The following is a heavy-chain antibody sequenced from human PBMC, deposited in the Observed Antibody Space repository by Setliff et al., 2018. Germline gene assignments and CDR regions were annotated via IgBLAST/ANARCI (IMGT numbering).Heavy chain of an antibody. CDR3: ARELVVPAALQYYYYYYGMDV. D-gene: IGHD2-2*01. J-gene: IGHJ6*02. CDR2: IYTSGST. Sequence: SETLSLTCTVSGGSISSGNYYWSWIRQPAGKGLEWIGHIYTSGSTNYNPSLKSRVTISVDTSKNQFSLKLSSVTAADTAVYYCARELVVPAALQYYYYYYGMDVWGQGTTVTVSS. CDR1: GGSISSGNYY. V-gene: IGHV4-61*09.